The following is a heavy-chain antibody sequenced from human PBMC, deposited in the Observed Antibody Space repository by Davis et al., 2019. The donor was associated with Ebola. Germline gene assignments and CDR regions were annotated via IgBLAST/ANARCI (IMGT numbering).Heavy chain of an antibody. CDR2: INHSGST. V-gene: IGHV4-34*01. CDR1: GGSFSGYY. CDR3: ARARLGYYMDV. J-gene: IGHJ6*03. D-gene: IGHD7-27*01. Sequence: PSETLSLTCAVYGGSFSGYYWSWIRQPPGKGLEWIGEINHSGSTNYNPSLKSRVTMSVDTSKNQFSLKLSSVTAADTAVYYCARARLGYYMDVWGKGTTVTVSS.